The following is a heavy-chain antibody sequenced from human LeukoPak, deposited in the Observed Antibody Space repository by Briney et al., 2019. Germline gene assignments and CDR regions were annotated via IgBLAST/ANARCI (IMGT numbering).Heavy chain of an antibody. CDR1: GGSVSSGSHY. CDR3: ARGKTWFAP. J-gene: IGHJ5*02. D-gene: IGHD4-23*01. V-gene: IGHV4-61*01. CDR2: IYYTGST. Sequence: PSETLSLTCTVSGGSVSSGSHYWSWIRQPPGKGLEWIGYIYYTGSTNYNPSLKSRATISVDTSKNQFFLNLSSVTATDTAVYYCARGKTWFAPWGQGTLVTVSS.